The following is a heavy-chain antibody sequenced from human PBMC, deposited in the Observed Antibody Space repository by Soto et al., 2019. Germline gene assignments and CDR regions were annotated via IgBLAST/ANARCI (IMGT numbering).Heavy chain of an antibody. Sequence: QVKLVESGGGVVQPGTSLRLSCSASGFRFSSFGMHWVRQGPGKGLEWVAVISSEGKNKFYADSVKGRFTISRDNSKNPLSLQIDSLRADDTAVYYCSKDFYKDSLSNWLDPWGQGTLVTVSS. J-gene: IGHJ5*02. CDR1: GFRFSSFG. CDR3: SKDFYKDSLSNWLDP. CDR2: ISSEGKNK. D-gene: IGHD3-22*01. V-gene: IGHV3-30*18.